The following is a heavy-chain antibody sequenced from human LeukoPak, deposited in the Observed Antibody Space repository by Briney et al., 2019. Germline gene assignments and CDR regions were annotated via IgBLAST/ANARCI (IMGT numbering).Heavy chain of an antibody. V-gene: IGHV4-34*01. CDR1: GGSFSDYY. D-gene: IGHD3-10*01. CDR2: INHSGST. CDR3: ARLAGGYGSGSYFFDY. J-gene: IGHJ4*02. Sequence: PSETLSLTCAVYGGSFSDYYWSWIRQPPGKGLEFIAEINHSGSTNYNPSLKSRLTISVDTSKNQFSLKLSSVTAADTAVYYCARLAGGYGSGSYFFDYWGQGTLVTVSS.